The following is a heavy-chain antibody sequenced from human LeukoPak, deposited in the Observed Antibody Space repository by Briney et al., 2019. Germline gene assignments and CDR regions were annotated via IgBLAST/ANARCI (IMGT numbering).Heavy chain of an antibody. CDR1: GYSISSGYY. CDR3: ARDYGDLSDAFDI. J-gene: IGHJ3*02. D-gene: IGHD4-17*01. Sequence: SETLSLTCAVSGYSISSGYYWGWMRQPPGKGLEWIGSIYHSGSTYYNPSLKSRVTISVDTSKNQFSLKLSSVTAADTAVYYCARDYGDLSDAFDIWGQGTMVTVSS. CDR2: IYHSGST. V-gene: IGHV4-38-2*02.